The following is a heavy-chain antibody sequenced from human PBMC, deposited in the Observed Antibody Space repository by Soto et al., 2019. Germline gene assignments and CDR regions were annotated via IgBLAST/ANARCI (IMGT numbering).Heavy chain of an antibody. Sequence: GESLMVSWKRSGYSLISYYISGVRQMPGKGLEWMGKIDPSDSYTSYSPSFQGHVTISVDKSISTAYLQWSSLKASDTAIYYCERGGLTGTTDCFDPWGQGTLVTVSS. CDR2: IDPSDSYT. D-gene: IGHD1-7*01. V-gene: IGHV5-10-1*01. CDR1: GYSLISYY. J-gene: IGHJ5*02. CDR3: ERGGLTGTTDCFDP.